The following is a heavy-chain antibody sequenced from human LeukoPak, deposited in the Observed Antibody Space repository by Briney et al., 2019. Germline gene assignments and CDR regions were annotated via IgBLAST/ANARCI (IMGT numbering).Heavy chain of an antibody. J-gene: IGHJ4*02. CDR1: GYSFSAYG. V-gene: IGHV5-51*01. D-gene: IGHD3-22*01. CDR3: ARQRAVYLDSSSSADY. Sequence: GESLRISCKTSGYSFSAYGIGWVRQMPGKGLECMGIIHPGGSDLRYSPSFEGQVTLSVDKSTRTAYLQRNSLKASDSAMYYCARQRAVYLDSSSSADYWGQGALVSVSS. CDR2: IHPGGSDL.